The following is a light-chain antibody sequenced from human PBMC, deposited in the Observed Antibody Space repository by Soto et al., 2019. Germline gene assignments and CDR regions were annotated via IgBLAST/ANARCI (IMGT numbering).Light chain of an antibody. CDR3: QQYESPPPFI. CDR1: QSLSRGY. CDR2: SAS. Sequence: EIVLTQSPGTLSVSPGERATLSCRATQSLSRGYLAWYQQKPGQAPRLLIYSASNRATGIPDRFIGSGSGTDLTLTISRVEPEDFAVYYCQQYESPPPFIIGPGTKVDFK. J-gene: IGKJ3*01. V-gene: IGKV3-20*01.